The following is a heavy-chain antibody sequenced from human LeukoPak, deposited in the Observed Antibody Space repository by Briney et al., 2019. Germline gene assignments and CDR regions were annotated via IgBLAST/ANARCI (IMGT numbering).Heavy chain of an antibody. CDR2: IIPIFGTA. CDR3: ATKAATYYYDSSGYYGAEYFQH. Sequence: SVKVSCKASGGTFSSYAISWVRQAPGQGLEWMGRIIPIFGTANYAQKFKGRVTITTDESTSTAYMELSSLRSEDTAVYYCATKAATYYYDSSGYYGAEYFQHWGQGTLVTVSS. J-gene: IGHJ1*01. V-gene: IGHV1-69*05. CDR1: GGTFSSYA. D-gene: IGHD3-22*01.